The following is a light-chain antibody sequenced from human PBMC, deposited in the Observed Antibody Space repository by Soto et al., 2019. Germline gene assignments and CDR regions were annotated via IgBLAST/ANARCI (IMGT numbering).Light chain of an antibody. CDR3: ATWDSSLIAGL. CDR1: NSNIGNNY. Sequence: QSVLTQPPSVSAAPGQKVTISCSGSNSNIGNNYVSWYQHLPGTAPKLLIYDDNKRPSGIPDRFSGTKSGTSATLGISGLQTGDEADYYCATWDSSLIAGLFGGGTKLPVL. V-gene: IGLV1-51*01. J-gene: IGLJ2*01. CDR2: DDN.